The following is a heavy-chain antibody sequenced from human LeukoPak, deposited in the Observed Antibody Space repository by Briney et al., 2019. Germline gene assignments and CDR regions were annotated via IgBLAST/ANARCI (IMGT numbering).Heavy chain of an antibody. J-gene: IGHJ4*02. CDR2: ISGTAEDT. V-gene: IGHV3-23*01. CDR3: ANQRGGF. CDR1: GFIFSSYP. Sequence: GGSLRLSCAASGFIFSSYPMSWVRQAPGKGLEWVSAISGTAEDTYYADSVKGRFSISRDNSRNTVHLQMNSLRPEDTAVYYCANQRGGFWGQGTLVTVSS. D-gene: IGHD3-10*01.